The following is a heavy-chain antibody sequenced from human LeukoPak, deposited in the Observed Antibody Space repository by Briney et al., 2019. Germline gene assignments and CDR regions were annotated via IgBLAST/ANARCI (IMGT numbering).Heavy chain of an antibody. Sequence: SETLSLTCTVSGGSISSYYWSWIRQPAGKGLEWIGRIYTSGSTNYNPSLKSRVTMSVDTSKNQFSLKLSSVTAADTAVYYCARHDISSGSYLSAGKRALDIWGQGTMVTVSS. D-gene: IGHD3-10*01. CDR3: ARHDISSGSYLSAGKRALDI. CDR1: GGSISSYY. V-gene: IGHV4-4*07. CDR2: IYTSGST. J-gene: IGHJ3*02.